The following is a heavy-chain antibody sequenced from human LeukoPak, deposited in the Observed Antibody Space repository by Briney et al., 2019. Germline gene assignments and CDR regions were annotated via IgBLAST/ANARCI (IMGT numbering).Heavy chain of an antibody. CDR1: GDSVSSNSAA. V-gene: IGHV6-1*01. Sequence: SQTLSLTCAISGDSVSSNSAAWNWIRQSPSRGLEWLGRTYYRSKWYHDYADFVKSRITVNADTSKNQFSLQLSSVTPEDTAVYYCARSGYFAEYFQHWGQGTLLTVSS. CDR2: TYYRSKWYH. CDR3: ARSGYFAEYFQH. J-gene: IGHJ1*01. D-gene: IGHD3-22*01.